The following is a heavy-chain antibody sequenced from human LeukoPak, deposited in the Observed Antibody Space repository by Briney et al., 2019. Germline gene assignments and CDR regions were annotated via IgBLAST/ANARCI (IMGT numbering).Heavy chain of an antibody. D-gene: IGHD2-2*01. Sequence: SETLSLTCAVSGGSISSGGYSWSWIRQPPGKGLEWIGYIYYSGSTYYNPSLKSRVTISVDTSKNQFSLKLSSVTAADTAVYYCARALVVPSAILSNYYYYMDVWGKGTTVTVSS. CDR1: GGSISSGGYS. J-gene: IGHJ6*03. V-gene: IGHV4-30-4*07. CDR3: ARALVVPSAILSNYYYYMDV. CDR2: IYYSGST.